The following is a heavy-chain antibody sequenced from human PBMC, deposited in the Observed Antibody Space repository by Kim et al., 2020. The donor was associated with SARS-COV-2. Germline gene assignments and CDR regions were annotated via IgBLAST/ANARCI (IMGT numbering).Heavy chain of an antibody. CDR1: GGSISSYY. V-gene: IGHV4-59*13. J-gene: IGHJ4*02. CDR3: ARGSFQQSPWYCHDY. D-gene: IGHD6-13*01. Sequence: SETLSLTCTVSGGSISSYYWSWIRQPPGKGLEWIGYIYYSGSTNYNPSLKSRVTISVDTSKNQFSLKLSSVTAADTAVYYCARGSFQQSPWYCHDYWGQGTLVTVSS. CDR2: IYYSGST.